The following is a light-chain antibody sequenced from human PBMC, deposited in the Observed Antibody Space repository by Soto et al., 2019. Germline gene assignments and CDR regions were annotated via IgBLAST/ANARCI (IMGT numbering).Light chain of an antibody. CDR1: SSDVGGYNY. V-gene: IGLV2-11*01. CDR3: CSYAGRYTWV. Sequence: QSALTQPRSVSGSPGQSVTISCTGTSSDVGGYNYVSWYQQHPGKAPKLMIYDVSKRPSGVPDRFSGSKSSNTASLTISGLQAEYEADYYCCSYAGRYTWVFGGGTKVTVL. J-gene: IGLJ3*02. CDR2: DVS.